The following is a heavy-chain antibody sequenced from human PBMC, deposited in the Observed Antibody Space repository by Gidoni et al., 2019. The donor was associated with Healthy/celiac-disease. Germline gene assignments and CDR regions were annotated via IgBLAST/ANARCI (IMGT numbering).Heavy chain of an antibody. J-gene: IGHJ4*02. D-gene: IGHD2-15*01. CDR2: ISSSSSYI. V-gene: IGHV3-21*01. Sequence: EVQLVESGGGLVKPGGSLRLSCAASGFTFSSYSMNWVRQAPGKGLEWVSSISSSSSYIYYADSVKGRFTISRDNAKNSLYLQMNSLRAEDTAVYYCARGPGYCSGGSCSPEDYWGQGTLVTVSS. CDR3: ARGPGYCSGGSCSPEDY. CDR1: GFTFSSYS.